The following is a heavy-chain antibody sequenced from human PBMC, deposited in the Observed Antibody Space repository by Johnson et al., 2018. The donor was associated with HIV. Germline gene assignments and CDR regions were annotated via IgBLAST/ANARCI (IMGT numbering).Heavy chain of an antibody. Sequence: QVQLVESGGGVVQPGRSLRLSCAVSGFTFSSFGMHWVRQAPGKGLEWMAVISSAGTDKYYADSVKGRFTISRDNSKNTLYMQMNSLGVEDTAGYYCAKGRNTYGADVFDIWGQGTLVTVSS. V-gene: IGHV3-30*18. J-gene: IGHJ3*02. CDR2: ISSAGTDK. CDR1: GFTFSSFG. D-gene: IGHD4/OR15-4a*01. CDR3: AKGRNTYGADVFDI.